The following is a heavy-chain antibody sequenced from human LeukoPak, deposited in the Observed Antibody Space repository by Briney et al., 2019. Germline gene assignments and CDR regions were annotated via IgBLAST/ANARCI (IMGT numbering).Heavy chain of an antibody. CDR2: IYTSGST. V-gene: IGHV4-4*07. CDR3: ARGGYSYGGDYFDY. Sequence: SETLSLTCTVSGGSISSYYWSWIRQPAGKGLEWIGRIYTSGSTNYNPSLKSRVTMSVDTSKNQFSLKLSSVTAADTAVYYCARGGYSYGGDYFDYWGQGTLVTVSS. D-gene: IGHD5-18*01. J-gene: IGHJ4*02. CDR1: GGSISSYY.